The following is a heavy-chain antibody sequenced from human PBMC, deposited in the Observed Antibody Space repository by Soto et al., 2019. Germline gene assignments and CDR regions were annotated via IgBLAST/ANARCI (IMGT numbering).Heavy chain of an antibody. Sequence: QVQLAQSGAEVKKPGASVKVSCKASGYTFTNYAIHWVRQAPGQRLEWMGWINAGNGNTKYSHQFQGRVTITKDTSATSAYIEVTRLRSEDTAVYYCARYGFLAYAFGRWGQGTMVTVCS. CDR3: ARYGFLAYAFGR. J-gene: IGHJ3*02. CDR2: INAGNGNT. CDR1: GYTFTNYA. D-gene: IGHD3-3*01. V-gene: IGHV1-3*01.